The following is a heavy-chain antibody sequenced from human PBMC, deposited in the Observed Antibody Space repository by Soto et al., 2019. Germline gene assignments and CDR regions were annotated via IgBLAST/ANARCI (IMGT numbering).Heavy chain of an antibody. CDR2: IYYSGST. Sequence: SETLSLTCTVSGGSISSYYWSWIRQPPGKGLEWIGYIYYSGSTNYNPSLKSRVTISVDTSKNQFSLKLSSVTAADTAVYYCARYKGDDNLPYFAYWGQGTLVTVSS. J-gene: IGHJ4*02. D-gene: IGHD1-1*01. V-gene: IGHV4-59*01. CDR3: ARYKGDDNLPYFAY. CDR1: GGSISSYY.